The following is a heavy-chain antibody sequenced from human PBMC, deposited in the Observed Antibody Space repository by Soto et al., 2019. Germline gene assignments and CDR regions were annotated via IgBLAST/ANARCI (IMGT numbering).Heavy chain of an antibody. J-gene: IGHJ4*02. V-gene: IGHV4-39*01. CDR1: GGSISSTSYY. D-gene: IGHD3-22*01. Sequence: SETLSLTCTVSGGSISSTSYYWGWIRQPPGKGLEWIGSIYYTGSSYYNPSLKSRVTISVDTSKNQFSLKLSSVTAADTAVYYCARHGAHSSGYYIGSWGQGTLVTVSS. CDR2: IYYTGSS. CDR3: ARHGAHSSGYYIGS.